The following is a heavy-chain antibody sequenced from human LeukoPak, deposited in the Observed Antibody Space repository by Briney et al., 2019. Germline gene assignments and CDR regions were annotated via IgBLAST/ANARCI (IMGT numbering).Heavy chain of an antibody. V-gene: IGHV3-48*04. J-gene: IGHJ3*02. Sequence: GSLTLSCAASGFIFNDRGFNWVRQAPGKGLEWVSYISSSGSMVYYADSVKGRFTMSRDNAKNSLYLQMNSLRAEDTAVYYCAREGLGSYSDAFDIWGQGAMVTVSS. CDR3: AREGLGSYSDAFDI. D-gene: IGHD1-26*01. CDR2: ISSSGSMV. CDR1: GFIFNDRG.